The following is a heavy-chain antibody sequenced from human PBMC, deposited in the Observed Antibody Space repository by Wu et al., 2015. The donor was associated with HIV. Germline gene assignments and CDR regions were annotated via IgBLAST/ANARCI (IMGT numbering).Heavy chain of an antibody. Sequence: QVQLVQSGAEVKKPGASVKVSCKASGYTFTGYYMHWVRQAPGQGLEWMGWISPNSGGTNYAQKFQGRVTMTRDTSISTAYMELSRLRSDDTAVYYCARVGSYDYVWGVTDRPAIYGMDVWGQGTTVTVSS. CDR3: ARVGSYDYVWGVTDRPAIYGMDV. D-gene: IGHD3-16*01. CDR1: GYTFTGYY. V-gene: IGHV1-2*02. CDR2: ISPNSGGT. J-gene: IGHJ6*02.